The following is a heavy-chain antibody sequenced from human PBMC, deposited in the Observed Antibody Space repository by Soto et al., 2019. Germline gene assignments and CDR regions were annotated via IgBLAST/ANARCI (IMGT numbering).Heavy chain of an antibody. Sequence: SVKVSCKASGGTFSSYAISWVRQAPGQGLEWMGGIIPIFGTANYAQKFQGRVTITADESTSTAYMELSSLRSEDTAVYYCARVFQDGPPYYYYYGMDVWGQGTTVTVSS. CDR3: ARVFQDGPPYYYYYGMDV. J-gene: IGHJ6*02. V-gene: IGHV1-69*13. CDR1: GGTFSSYA. D-gene: IGHD2-8*01. CDR2: IIPIFGTA.